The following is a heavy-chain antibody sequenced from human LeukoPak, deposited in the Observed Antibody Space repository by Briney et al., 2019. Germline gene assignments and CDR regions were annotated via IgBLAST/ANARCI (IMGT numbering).Heavy chain of an antibody. V-gene: IGHV3-23*01. CDR3: AKRVTTIEY. CDR2: ISDSGGST. J-gene: IGHJ4*02. CDR1: GFTFSSYA. Sequence: GGSLRLSCAASGFTFSSYAMNWVRQAPGKGLEWVSTISDSGGSTYYADSVKGRFTISRDYSKNTLYLQMNSLRAEDTAVYYCAKRVTTIEYWGQGALVTVSS. D-gene: IGHD4-17*01.